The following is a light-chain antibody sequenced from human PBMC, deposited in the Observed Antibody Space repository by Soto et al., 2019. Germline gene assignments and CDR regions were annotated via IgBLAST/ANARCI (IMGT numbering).Light chain of an antibody. J-gene: IGKJ3*01. CDR3: QQRSNWPPVCT. V-gene: IGKV3-11*01. CDR2: DAS. Sequence: EIVLTQSPATLSLSPGERATLSCRARQSVSRYLTWYQQKPGQAPRLLLYDASSRATGIPARFSGSGSGTDFSLTISSLEPEDFEVYYCQQRSNWPPVCTFGPGTKVDIK. CDR1: QSVSRY.